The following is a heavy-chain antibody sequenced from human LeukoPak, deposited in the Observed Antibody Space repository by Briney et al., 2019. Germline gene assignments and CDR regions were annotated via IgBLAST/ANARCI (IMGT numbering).Heavy chain of an antibody. D-gene: IGHD2-2*01. CDR2: INPNSGGT. J-gene: IGHJ4*02. V-gene: IGHV1-2*02. CDR3: ERDQFYCSSSSCPSFDY. CDR1: GYTFTGYY. Sequence: ASVKVSCKASGYTFTGYYMHWVRQAPGQGLEWMGCINPNSGGTNYAQKFQGRVTMTRDTSISTAYMELSRLRSDDTAVYYCERDQFYCSSSSCPSFDYWGQGTLVTVSS.